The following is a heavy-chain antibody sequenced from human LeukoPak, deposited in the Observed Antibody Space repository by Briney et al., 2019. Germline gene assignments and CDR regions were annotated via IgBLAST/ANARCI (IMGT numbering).Heavy chain of an antibody. CDR3: ATDGRSSGWYGFDY. CDR2: ITSPVGHI. CDR1: GFPFSNYH. D-gene: IGHD6-19*01. V-gene: IGHV3-21*01. J-gene: IGHJ4*02. Sequence: GGSLTLSCAASGFPFSNYHMNWVRQAPGKGLEWVSSITSPVGHIYYADSLKGRITISRDNARSSLYLQMNSLRAEDTAVYYCATDGRSSGWYGFDYWGQGTLVTVSS.